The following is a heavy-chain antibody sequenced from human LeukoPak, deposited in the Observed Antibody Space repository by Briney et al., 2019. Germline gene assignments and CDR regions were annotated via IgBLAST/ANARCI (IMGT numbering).Heavy chain of an antibody. Sequence: SETLSLTCTVSGGSISSYYWSWIRQPPGKGLEWIGYIYYSGSTNYNPSLKSRVTISVDTSKNQFSLKLSSVTAGDTVVYYCARDHSSGWFGSDYWGQGTLVTVSS. D-gene: IGHD6-19*01. V-gene: IGHV4-59*01. CDR2: IYYSGST. CDR3: ARDHSSGWFGSDY. CDR1: GGSISSYY. J-gene: IGHJ4*02.